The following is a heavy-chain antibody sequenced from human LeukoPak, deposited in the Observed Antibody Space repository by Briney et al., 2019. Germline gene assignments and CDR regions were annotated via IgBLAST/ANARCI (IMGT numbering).Heavy chain of an antibody. CDR3: ARDFGSIVGATDY. D-gene: IGHD1-26*01. Sequence: ASVKVSCKASGYSFSDKYMHWVRQAPGQGLEWMGGINPNSGGTNYAQKFQGRVTMTTDTSMSTAYMELSRLTSDDTAVYYCARDFGSIVGATDYWGQGTLVTVSS. CDR1: GYSFSDKY. CDR2: INPNSGGT. V-gene: IGHV1-2*02. J-gene: IGHJ4*02.